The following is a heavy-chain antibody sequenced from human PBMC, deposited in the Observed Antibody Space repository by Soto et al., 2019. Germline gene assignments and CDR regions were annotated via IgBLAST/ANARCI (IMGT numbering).Heavy chain of an antibody. Sequence: EVQLVESGGGLVKPGGSLRLSCAASGFTFSNFGMNWVRHSPGKGLEWVSSITRSSTYIYYADSVQGRFTISRDNAKNLLYLQMDRLRAEDTAVYYCATHSGTYGWDRDRWGQGTLVTVSS. J-gene: IGHJ5*02. CDR2: ITRSSTYI. CDR1: GFTFSNFG. CDR3: ATHSGTYGWDRDR. D-gene: IGHD1-26*01. V-gene: IGHV3-21*02.